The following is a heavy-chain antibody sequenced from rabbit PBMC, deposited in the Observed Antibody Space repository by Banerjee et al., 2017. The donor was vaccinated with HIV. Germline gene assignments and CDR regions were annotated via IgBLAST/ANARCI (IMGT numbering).Heavy chain of an antibody. Sequence: QSLEESGGDLVKPGASLTLTCTASEFTISGNYYMCWVRQAPGKGLEWIACIAAGSSGSTYYASWAKGRFTISKTSSTTVTLQGASLTAADTATYFCARDGVYTGPDYDLWGPGTLVT. D-gene: IGHD4-2*01. CDR3: ARDGVYTGPDYDL. CDR2: IAAGSSGST. CDR1: EFTISGNYY. V-gene: IGHV1S40*01. J-gene: IGHJ4*01.